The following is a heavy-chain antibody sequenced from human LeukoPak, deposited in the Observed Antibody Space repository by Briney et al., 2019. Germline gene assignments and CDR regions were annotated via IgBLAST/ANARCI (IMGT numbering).Heavy chain of an antibody. CDR1: GGSISSYY. V-gene: IGHV4-59*08. J-gene: IGHJ3*02. D-gene: IGHD6-13*01. CDR3: ARRIAAAGTWAFDI. CDR2: IYYSGST. Sequence: SETLSLTCTVSGGSISSYYWSWIRQPPGKGLEWIGYIYYSGSTNYNPSLKSRVTISVDTSKNQFSLKLSSVTAADTAVYYCARRIAAAGTWAFDIWGQGTMVTVSS.